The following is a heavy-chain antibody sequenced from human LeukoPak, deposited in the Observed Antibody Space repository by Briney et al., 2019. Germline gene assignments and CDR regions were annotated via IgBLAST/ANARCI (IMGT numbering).Heavy chain of an antibody. D-gene: IGHD1-26*01. Sequence: SETLSLTCSVSGASISGGTYYWGWLRQPPGKGLEWIGSIYYTGSTYDNPSLKSRATISVDTSMNQFSLKLSSVTAADTAVYYCARRGGSGRAFDYWGQGTLVTVS. J-gene: IGHJ4*02. CDR3: ARRGGSGRAFDY. CDR2: IYYTGST. V-gene: IGHV4-39*01. CDR1: GASISGGTYY.